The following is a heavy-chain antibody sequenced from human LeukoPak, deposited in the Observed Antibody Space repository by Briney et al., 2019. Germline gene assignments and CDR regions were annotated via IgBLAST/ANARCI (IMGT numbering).Heavy chain of an antibody. CDR1: GYTFTSYG. Sequence: GASVKVSCKASGYTFTSYGISWVRQAPGQGLEWMGWISAYNGNTNYAQKLQGRVTMTTDTSTSTAYMELRSLRSDDTAVYYCARLDRPRLDYGDFGTTPYFDYWGQGTLVTVSS. V-gene: IGHV1-18*01. CDR3: ARLDRPRLDYGDFGTTPYFDY. D-gene: IGHD4-17*01. CDR2: ISAYNGNT. J-gene: IGHJ4*02.